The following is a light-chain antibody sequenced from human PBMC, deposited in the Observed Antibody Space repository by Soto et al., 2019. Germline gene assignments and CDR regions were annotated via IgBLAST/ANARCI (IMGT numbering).Light chain of an antibody. V-gene: IGKV1-27*01. CDR2: AAS. CDR1: HGISNY. Sequence: DIQMTQSPSSLSASVGDRVAITCRASHGISNYLAWYQQKPGKVPKLLIYAASTLQSGVPSRFSGSGSVTDFTLTISSLQPEDVATYYGQKYNSAPFTFGPGTKVDIK. CDR3: QKYNSAPFT. J-gene: IGKJ3*01.